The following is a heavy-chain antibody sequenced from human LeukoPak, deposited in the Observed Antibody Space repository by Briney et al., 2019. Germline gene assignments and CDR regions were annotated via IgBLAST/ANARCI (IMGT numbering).Heavy chain of an antibody. Sequence: GGSLRLSCAASGFTFRNYNMNWVRQAPGKGLEWVANIKQDGSEQHYVDSVRGRFTISRDNAKNSLYLQMNSLRVEDTAVYFCARDGFVGAADYWGQGTLVIVSS. V-gene: IGHV3-7*01. J-gene: IGHJ4*02. CDR2: IKQDGSEQ. CDR1: GFTFRNYN. CDR3: ARDGFVGAADY. D-gene: IGHD6-13*01.